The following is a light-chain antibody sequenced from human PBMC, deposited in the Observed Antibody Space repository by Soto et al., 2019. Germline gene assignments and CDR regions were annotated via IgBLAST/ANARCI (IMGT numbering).Light chain of an antibody. CDR3: QQYHNLPPWT. CDR1: QSVAGN. CDR2: GAS. V-gene: IGKV3-15*01. J-gene: IGKJ1*01. Sequence: EIGMTQSPATLYVSPGDRATLSCRASQSVAGNLAWYQQKPGQAPRLLIYGASTRATGIPARFIGSESGTEFTLTISSLQSEDFAVYYCQQYHNLPPWTFGQGTKVDIK.